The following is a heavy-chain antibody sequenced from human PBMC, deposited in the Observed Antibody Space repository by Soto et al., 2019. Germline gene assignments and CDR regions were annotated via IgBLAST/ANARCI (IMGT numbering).Heavy chain of an antibody. CDR3: ARVGDDSSSSERTDYYYGMDV. J-gene: IGHJ6*02. CDR2: INPNSGGT. D-gene: IGHD6-6*01. Sequence: QVQLVQSGAEVKKPGASVKVSCKASGYTFNVYYMHWVRQAPGQGLEWMGGINPNSGGTNYAQKFQGWVTMTRDTSISTAYMELSRLRSDDTAVYYCARVGDDSSSSERTDYYYGMDVWGQGTTVTVSS. CDR1: GYTFNVYY. V-gene: IGHV1-2*04.